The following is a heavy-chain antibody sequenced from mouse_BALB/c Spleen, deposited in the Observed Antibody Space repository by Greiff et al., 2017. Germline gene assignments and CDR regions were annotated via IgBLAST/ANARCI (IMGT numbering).Heavy chain of an antibody. D-gene: IGHD2-14*01. V-gene: IGHV1-14*01. J-gene: IGHJ4*01. CDR2: INPYNDGT. Sequence: VQLQQSGPELVKPGASVKMSCKASGYTFTSYVMHWVKQKPGQGLEWIGYINPYNDGTKYNEKFKGKATLTSDKSSSTAYMELSSLTSEDSAVYYCERLDYRYDEDAMDNWGQGTSVTVSP. CDR3: ERLDYRYDEDAMDN. CDR1: GYTFTSYV.